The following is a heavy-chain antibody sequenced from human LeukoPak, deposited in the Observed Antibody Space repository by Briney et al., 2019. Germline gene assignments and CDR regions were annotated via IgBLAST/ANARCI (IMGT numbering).Heavy chain of an antibody. CDR2: IYYSGST. CDR1: GGSISSGGYY. CDR3: ARDSRDSSGWYKRNFFDN. Sequence: PSQTLSLTCTVSGGSISSGGYYWSWIRQHPGKGLEWIGYIYYSGSTYYNPSLKSRVTISVDTSKNQFSLKLSSVTAADTAVYYCARDSRDSSGWYKRNFFDNWGQGIRVTVSS. V-gene: IGHV4-31*03. J-gene: IGHJ4*02. D-gene: IGHD6-19*01.